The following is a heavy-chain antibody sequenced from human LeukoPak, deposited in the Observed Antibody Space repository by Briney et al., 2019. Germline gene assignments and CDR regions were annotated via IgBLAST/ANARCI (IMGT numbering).Heavy chain of an antibody. J-gene: IGHJ5*02. D-gene: IGHD3-3*01. CDR2: INPNSGGT. Sequence: ASVKVSCKASGYTFTGYCMHWVRQAPGQGLEWMGWINPNSGGTNYAQKFQGRVTMTRDTSISTAYMELSRLRSDDTAVYYCARGSARITIFGVVINWFDPWGQGTLVTVSS. CDR3: ARGSARITIFGVVINWFDP. CDR1: GYTFTGYC. V-gene: IGHV1-2*02.